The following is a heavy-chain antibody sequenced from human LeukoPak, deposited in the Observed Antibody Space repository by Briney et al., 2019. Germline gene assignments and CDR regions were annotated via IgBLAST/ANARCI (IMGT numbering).Heavy chain of an antibody. CDR3: ARDRRYSSSFWFAFDI. CDR2: IYSGGST. J-gene: IGHJ3*02. V-gene: IGHV3-66*01. D-gene: IGHD6-13*01. Sequence: GGSLRLSCAASGFTVSSNYMSWVRQAPGKGLEWVSVIYSGGSTYYADSVKGRFTISRDNSKNTLYLQMNSLRAEDTAVYYCARDRRYSSSFWFAFDIWGQGTMVTVSS. CDR1: GFTVSSNY.